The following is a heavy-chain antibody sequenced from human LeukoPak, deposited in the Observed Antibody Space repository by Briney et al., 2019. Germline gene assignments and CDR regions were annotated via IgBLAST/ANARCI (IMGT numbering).Heavy chain of an antibody. D-gene: IGHD1-1*01. Sequence: GGSLRLSCTASEFTVSRNYMLWVRQAPGKGLEWVSYISASGSNIYYLDSVKGRFTVSRDNAMNSLFLQMDRPRAEDTAVYYCVRVKGTYFDFWGRGTLVTVSS. V-gene: IGHV3-48*01. J-gene: IGHJ4*02. CDR1: EFTVSRNY. CDR2: ISASGSNI. CDR3: VRVKGTYFDF.